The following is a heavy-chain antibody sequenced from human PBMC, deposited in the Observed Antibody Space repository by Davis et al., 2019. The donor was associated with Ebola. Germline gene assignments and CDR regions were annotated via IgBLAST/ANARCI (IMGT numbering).Heavy chain of an antibody. J-gene: IGHJ5*02. CDR2: INSDGSST. V-gene: IGHV3-74*01. CDR1: GFTFSSYW. CDR3: ARGLVITWNNWFDP. D-gene: IGHD3-22*01. Sequence: HTGGSLRLSCAASGFTFSSYWMHWVRQAPGKGLVWVSRINSDGSSTSYADSVKGRFTISRDNAKNTLYLQMNSLRAEDTAVYYCARGLVITWNNWFDPWGQGTLVTVTS.